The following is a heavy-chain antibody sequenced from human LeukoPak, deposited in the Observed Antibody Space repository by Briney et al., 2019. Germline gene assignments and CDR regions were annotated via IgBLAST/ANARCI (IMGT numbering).Heavy chain of an antibody. CDR3: TRDWRWVQLWSSFDY. D-gene: IGHD5-18*01. CDR1: GFTFGDYA. V-gene: IGHV3-49*04. J-gene: IGHJ4*02. CDR2: IRSKAYGGTT. Sequence: PGGSLRLSCTASGFTFGDYAMSWVRQAPGKGLEWVGFIRSKAYGGTTEYAASVKGRFTISRDDSKSIAYLQMNSLKTEDTAVYYCTRDWRWVQLWSSFDYWGQGTLVTVSS.